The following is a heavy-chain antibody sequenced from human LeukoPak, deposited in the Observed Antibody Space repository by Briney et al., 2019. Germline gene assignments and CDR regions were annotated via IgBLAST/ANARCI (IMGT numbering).Heavy chain of an antibody. D-gene: IGHD6-19*01. CDR1: GYTFTSYD. CDR2: MNPNSGNT. J-gene: IGHJ4*02. CDR3: ARGWEAVAGTDY. V-gene: IGHV1-8*01. Sequence: GASVKVSCKASGYTFTSYDISWVRQATGQGLEWMGWMNPNSGNTGYAQKFQGRVTMTRNASISTAYMELSSLRSEDTAVYYCARGWEAVAGTDYWGQGTLVTVSS.